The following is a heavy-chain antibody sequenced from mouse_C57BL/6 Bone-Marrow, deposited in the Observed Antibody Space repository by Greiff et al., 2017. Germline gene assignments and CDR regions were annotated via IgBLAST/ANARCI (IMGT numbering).Heavy chain of an antibody. J-gene: IGHJ1*03. CDR2: ISDGGSYT. V-gene: IGHV5-4*03. Sequence: EVKLVESGGGLVKPGGSLKLSCAASGFTFSSYAMSWVRQTPEKRLEWVATISDGGSYTYYPDNVKGRFTISRDNAKNNLYLQMSHLKSEDTAMYYCARAYYYGSSFYWYFDVWGTGTTVTVSS. CDR3: ARAYYYGSSFYWYFDV. D-gene: IGHD1-1*01. CDR1: GFTFSSYA.